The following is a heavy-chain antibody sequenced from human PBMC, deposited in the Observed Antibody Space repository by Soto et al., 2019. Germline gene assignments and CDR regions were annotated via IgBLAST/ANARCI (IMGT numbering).Heavy chain of an antibody. CDR1: GVTFSSYA. CDR2: IIPIFGTA. V-gene: IGHV1-69*12. D-gene: IGHD4-4*01. J-gene: IGHJ4*02. CDR3: ARDGGVYDYSPFDY. Sequence: QVQLVQSGAEVKKPGSSVKVSCKASGVTFSSYAISWVRQAPGNGLEWIGGIIPIFGTADYAQKFQGRVTITAHESTSAAYRELSSLRSEDTAVYYCARDGGVYDYSPFDYWGQGTLVTVSS.